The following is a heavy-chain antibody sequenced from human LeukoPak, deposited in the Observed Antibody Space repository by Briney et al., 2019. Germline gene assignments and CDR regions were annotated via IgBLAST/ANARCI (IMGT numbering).Heavy chain of an antibody. CDR3: ARVATGPRGYYYYYMDV. CDR1: GFTFSSYW. CDR2: INSDGSST. J-gene: IGHJ6*03. V-gene: IGHV3-74*01. Sequence: PGGSLRLSCAASGFTFSSYWMHWVRQAPGKGLVWVSRINSDGSSTSYADSVKGRFTISRDNAKNSLYLQMNSLRAEDTAVYYCARVATGPRGYYYYYMDVWGKGTTVTVSS. D-gene: IGHD5-12*01.